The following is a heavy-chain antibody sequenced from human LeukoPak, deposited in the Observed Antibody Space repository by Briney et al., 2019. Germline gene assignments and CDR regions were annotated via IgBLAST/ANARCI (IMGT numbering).Heavy chain of an antibody. CDR1: GGTFSSYA. J-gene: IGHJ5*02. CDR2: IIPIFGTA. Sequence: ASVKVSCKASGGTFSSYAISWVPQASGQGLEWMGRIIPIFGTAIYAQKFQSRVTNTTDESTSTAHMGLRSQRAEDTDVYDGARDQVESNYFDAWGQGTLVTVSS. V-gene: IGHV1-69*05. CDR3: ARDQVESNYFDA. D-gene: IGHD1-1*01.